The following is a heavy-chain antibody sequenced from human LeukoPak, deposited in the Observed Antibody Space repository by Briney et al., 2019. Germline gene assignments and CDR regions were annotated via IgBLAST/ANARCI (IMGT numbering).Heavy chain of an antibody. J-gene: IGHJ4*02. CDR2: IKQDGSDK. V-gene: IGHV3-7*01. CDR3: VGGGQFFGGN. Sequence: GGSLRLSCAASGFTFNDYWMSWVRQAPGKGLEWVANIKQDGSDKYYVDSVKGRFTISRDNAKNSLYLQMNSLRAEDTAVYYCVGGGQFFGGNWGQGTLVTVSS. D-gene: IGHD3-3*01. CDR1: GFTFNDYW.